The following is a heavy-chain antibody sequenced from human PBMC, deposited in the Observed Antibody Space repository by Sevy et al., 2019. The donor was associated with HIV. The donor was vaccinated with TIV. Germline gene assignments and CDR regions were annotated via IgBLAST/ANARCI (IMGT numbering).Heavy chain of an antibody. D-gene: IGHD4-4*01. J-gene: IGHJ6*02. V-gene: IGHV3-23*01. CDR2: ISGSGGST. Sequence: GGCLRLSCAASGFTFSSYAMSWVRQAPGKGLEWVSAISGSGGSTYYADSVKGRFTISRDNSKNTLYLQMNSLRAEDTAVYYCVKGGVTTAPRYYYYGMDVWGQGTTVTVSS. CDR3: VKGGVTTAPRYYYYGMDV. CDR1: GFTFSSYA.